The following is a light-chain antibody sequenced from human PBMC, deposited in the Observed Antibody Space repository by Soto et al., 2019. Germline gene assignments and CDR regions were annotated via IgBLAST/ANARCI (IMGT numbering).Light chain of an antibody. CDR1: NIAIKS. V-gene: IGLV3-21*02. J-gene: IGLJ2*01. Sequence: SYELTQAPSVSVAPGQTARITCGGNNIAIKSVHWYQQKPGQAPVLVVYDDGDRPSGIPERFPGSNSRNTATLTITRVEAGDEADYHCQVWDSSSDHRVVFGGGTKVTVL. CDR2: DDG. CDR3: QVWDSSSDHRVV.